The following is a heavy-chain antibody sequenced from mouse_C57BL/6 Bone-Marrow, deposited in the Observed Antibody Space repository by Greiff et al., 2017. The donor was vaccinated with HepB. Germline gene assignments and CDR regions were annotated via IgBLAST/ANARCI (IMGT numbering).Heavy chain of an antibody. Sequence: DVMLVESGEGLVKPGGSLKLSCAASGSTFSSYAMSWVRQTPEKRLEWVAYISSGGDYTYYADTVKGRFTISRDNARNTLYLQMSRLKSEDTAMYYCTRDHPFYYYGNKFHYYAMDYWGQGTSVTVSA. D-gene: IGHD1-1*01. V-gene: IGHV5-9-1*02. CDR2: ISSGGDYT. CDR1: GSTFSSYA. J-gene: IGHJ4*01. CDR3: TRDHPFYYYGNKFHYYAMDY.